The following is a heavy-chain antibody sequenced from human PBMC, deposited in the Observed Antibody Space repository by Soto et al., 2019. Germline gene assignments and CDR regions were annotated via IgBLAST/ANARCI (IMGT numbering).Heavy chain of an antibody. CDR3: ARRGRASWRKWLDA. CDR2: IYYDGIT. Sequence: XETLSFSCCASGSSITSTVAYYGWIRQSPGKVLEWIGNIYYDGITFYNPSLKSRVTISVDTSKRQFSLRVSSVTAADTAVYYCARRGRASWRKWLDAWGRGTLVTFST. V-gene: IGHV4-39*01. CDR1: GSSITSTVAY. J-gene: IGHJ5*02. D-gene: IGHD6-13*01.